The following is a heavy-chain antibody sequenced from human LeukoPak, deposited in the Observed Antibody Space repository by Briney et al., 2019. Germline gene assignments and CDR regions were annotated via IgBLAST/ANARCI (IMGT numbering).Heavy chain of an antibody. CDR3: ARVKSMYSSSWASIGY. V-gene: IGHV1-2*02. CDR2: INPSSGGT. D-gene: IGHD6-13*01. CDR1: GYTFTGYY. Sequence: ASVKVSCKASGYTFTGYYMHWVRQAPGQGLEWMGWINPSSGGTNYAQKFQGRVTMTRDTSISTAYMELSRLRSDDTAVYYCARVKSMYSSSWASIGYWGQGTLVTVSS. J-gene: IGHJ4*02.